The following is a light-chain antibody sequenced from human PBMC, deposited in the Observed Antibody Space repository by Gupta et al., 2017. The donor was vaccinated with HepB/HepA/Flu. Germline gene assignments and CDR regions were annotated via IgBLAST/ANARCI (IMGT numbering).Light chain of an antibody. CDR2: DAS. CDR1: QTVSSNY. CDR3: QLYGSSPLFT. J-gene: IGKJ3*01. V-gene: IGKV3-20*01. Sequence: EVVLTQSPGTLSLSPGVRVTLSCRASQTVSSNYLAWYQHKVGQAPRLLIYDASTRAAGIPDRFSGSGSGTDFTLTISRLEPEDFAVYYCQLYGSSPLFTFGPGTKLDIK.